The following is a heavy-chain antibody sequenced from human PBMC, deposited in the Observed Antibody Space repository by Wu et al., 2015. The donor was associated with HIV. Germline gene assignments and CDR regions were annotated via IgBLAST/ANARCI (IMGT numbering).Heavy chain of an antibody. CDR1: GGTFSRSG. J-gene: IGHJ4*02. CDR2: IIPIHGAA. V-gene: IGHV1-69*11. Sequence: QVQLVQSGAEVRKPGSSVKVSCKASGGTFSRSGFSWVRQVPGQGFEWMGRIIPIHGAANYAQKFEGRVTITADESTSTAYMDLSSLTSEDTAVYYCARAHMDIVVVRAAPEDTGYFDNWGQGTLVTVSS. CDR3: ARAHMDIVVVRAAPEDTGYFDN. D-gene: IGHD2-15*01.